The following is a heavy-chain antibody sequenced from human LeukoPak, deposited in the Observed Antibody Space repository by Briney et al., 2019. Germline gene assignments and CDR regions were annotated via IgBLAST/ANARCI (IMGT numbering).Heavy chain of an antibody. D-gene: IGHD6-13*01. CDR3: AKDTGITPSGISGFFDF. CDR2: ISGDGDGT. V-gene: IGHV3-43*02. Sequence: PGGSLRLSCAASGFSFDDYAMHWARQAPGKGLEWVSLISGDGDGTYYADSVKGRFTISRDNSKDSLYLQMNSLRTEDTALYYCAKDTGITPSGISGFFDFWGQGTLVTVSS. J-gene: IGHJ4*02. CDR1: GFSFDDYA.